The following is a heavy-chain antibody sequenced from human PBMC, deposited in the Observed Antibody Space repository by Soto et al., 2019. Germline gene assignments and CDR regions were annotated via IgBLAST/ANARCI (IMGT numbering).Heavy chain of an antibody. D-gene: IGHD6-13*01. J-gene: IGHJ4*02. CDR2: ISYGGSNK. V-gene: IGHV3-30-3*01. CDR3: ARGCYRSSWYPVDY. CDR1: GFTFSSYA. Sequence: PGGSLRLSCAASGFTFSSYAMHWVRQAPGKGLEWVADISYGGSNKYYADSVKGRFTISRDNSKNTLYLQMNSLRAEDTAVYYCARGCYRSSWYPVDYWGQGTLVTVSS.